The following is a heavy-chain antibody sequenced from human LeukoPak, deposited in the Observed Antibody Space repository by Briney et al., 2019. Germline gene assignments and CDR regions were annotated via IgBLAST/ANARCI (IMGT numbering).Heavy chain of an antibody. J-gene: IGHJ4*02. CDR1: GGSISSYY. CDR3: ARVAPGYYDGSGYPVTSFDY. CDR2: IYYSGST. D-gene: IGHD3-22*01. V-gene: IGHV4-59*01. Sequence: SETLSLTCTVSGGSISSYYWSWIRQPPGKGLEWIGYIYYSGSTNYNPSLKSRVTISVDTSKNQFSLKLSSVTAADTAVYYCARVAPGYYDGSGYPVTSFDYWGQGTLVTVSS.